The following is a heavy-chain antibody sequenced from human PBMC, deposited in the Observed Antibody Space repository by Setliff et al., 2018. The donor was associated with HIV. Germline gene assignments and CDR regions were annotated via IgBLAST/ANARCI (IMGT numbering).Heavy chain of an antibody. V-gene: IGHV3-15*01. CDR1: GFFFTNAW. Sequence: LSLTCAARGFFFTNAWMSWVRQAPGRGPEWVGRVRSKKDGGTIDYAAPVKGRFTISRDDSKSTLFLQMNSLITDDTAVYYCATERIGVAGPGYFAYLGPGTLVTVSS. D-gene: IGHD6-19*01. CDR3: ATERIGVAGPGYFAY. CDR2: VRSKKDGGTI. J-gene: IGHJ4*01.